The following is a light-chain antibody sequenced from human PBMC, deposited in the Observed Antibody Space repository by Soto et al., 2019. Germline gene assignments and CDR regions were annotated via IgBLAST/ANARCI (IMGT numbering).Light chain of an antibody. J-gene: IGLJ2*01. CDR3: AAWDDSLNGVV. CDR1: RFNIGRNT. V-gene: IGLV1-44*01. Sequence: QSVLTQPPSASGTPGQRVTISCSGSRFNIGRNTVNWYQQLPGSAPKLLIYSNNQRPSGVPDRFSGSRSGTSASLAISGLQSEDEADYYGAAWDDSLNGVVFGGGTKLTVL. CDR2: SNN.